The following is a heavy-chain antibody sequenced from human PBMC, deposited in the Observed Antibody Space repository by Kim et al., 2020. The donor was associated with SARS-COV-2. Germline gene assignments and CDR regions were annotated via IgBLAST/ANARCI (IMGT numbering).Heavy chain of an antibody. Sequence: GGSLRLSCAASGFTVSSNYMSWVRQAPGKGLEWVSVIYSGGSTYYADSVKGRFTISRHNSKNTLYLQMNSLRAEDTAVYYCARVAMVREIYYYYGMDVWGQGTTVTVSS. CDR2: IYSGGST. J-gene: IGHJ6*02. CDR3: ARVAMVREIYYYYGMDV. D-gene: IGHD3-10*01. V-gene: IGHV3-53*04. CDR1: GFTVSSNY.